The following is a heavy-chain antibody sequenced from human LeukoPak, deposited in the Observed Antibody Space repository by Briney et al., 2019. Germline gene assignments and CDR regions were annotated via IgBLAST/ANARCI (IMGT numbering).Heavy chain of an antibody. J-gene: IGHJ4*02. CDR1: GFTVSSNY. CDR3: ARATTTRTRFGY. CDR2: IYSGGST. V-gene: IGHV3-53*01. D-gene: IGHD4-17*01. Sequence: GGSLRLSCAASGFTVSSNYMSWVRQAPGKGLEWVSVIYSGGSTYYADSVKGRFTISRDNSKNTLYLQMNSLRDEGTAVYFCARATTTRTRFGYWGQGTLVTVS.